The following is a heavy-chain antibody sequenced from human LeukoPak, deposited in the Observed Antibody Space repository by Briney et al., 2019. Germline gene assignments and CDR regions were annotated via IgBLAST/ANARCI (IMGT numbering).Heavy chain of an antibody. CDR3: ARDRSSYGLRDAFDI. D-gene: IGHD3-16*01. Sequence: PGGSLRLSCAASGFTFSSYAMSWVRQAPGKGLEWVSVIYSGGSTYYADSVKGRFTISRDNYKNTLYLQMNSLRAEDTAVYYCARDRSSYGLRDAFDIWGQGTVVTVSS. CDR1: GFTFSSYA. V-gene: IGHV3-66*01. CDR2: IYSGGST. J-gene: IGHJ3*02.